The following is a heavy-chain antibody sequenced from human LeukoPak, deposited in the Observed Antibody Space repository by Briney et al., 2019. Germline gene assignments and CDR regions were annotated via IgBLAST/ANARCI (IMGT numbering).Heavy chain of an antibody. V-gene: IGHV4-4*02. Sequence: KSSETLSLTCAVSGGSISSSNWWSWVRQPPGKGLEWIGEIYHSGSTNYNPSLKSRVTISVDMAKNQISLKMSSVTAADTAVYYGARSRVWSDYWGYSDYWGQGILVTVSS. J-gene: IGHJ4*02. CDR3: ARSRVWSDYWGYSDY. CDR1: GGSISSSNW. CDR2: IYHSGST. D-gene: IGHD3-3*01.